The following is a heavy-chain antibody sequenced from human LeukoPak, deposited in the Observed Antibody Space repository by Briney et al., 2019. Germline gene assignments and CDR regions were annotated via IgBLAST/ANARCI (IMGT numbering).Heavy chain of an antibody. J-gene: IGHJ5*01. CDR2: LSGSGAIT. V-gene: IGHV3-23*01. Sequence: GGSLRLSCAASGFTFRSYGMHWVRQAPGKGLEWVAVLSGSGAITYYADSVKGRFTISRDNSKKTLYLQMNSLRAEDTAVYYCARVGENSQTDSWGQGTLVTVSS. D-gene: IGHD3-16*01. CDR3: ARVGENSQTDS. CDR1: GFTFRSYG.